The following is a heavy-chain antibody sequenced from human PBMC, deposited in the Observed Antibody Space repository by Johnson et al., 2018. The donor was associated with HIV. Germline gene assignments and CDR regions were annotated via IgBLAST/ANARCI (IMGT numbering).Heavy chain of an antibody. Sequence: VQLVESGGGVVQPGRSLRLSCAASGFTFSSYAMHWVRQAPGKGLEWVANIKQDGSEKYYVDSVKGRFTISRDNAKNSLYLQMNSLRAEDTAVYYCARDLGPSSIAARVIWGQGTMVTVSS. CDR2: IKQDGSEK. J-gene: IGHJ3*02. D-gene: IGHD6-6*01. V-gene: IGHV3-7*03. CDR1: GFTFSSYA. CDR3: ARDLGPSSIAARVI.